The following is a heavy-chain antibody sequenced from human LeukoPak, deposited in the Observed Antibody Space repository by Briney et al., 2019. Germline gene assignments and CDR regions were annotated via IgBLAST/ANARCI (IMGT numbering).Heavy chain of an antibody. CDR3: ARVPRMASYRNYDFDY. V-gene: IGHV4-59*01. CDR2: IYYSGST. Sequence: SETLSLTCTLPGGSISSYYSSWIRQPPGEGLEWIGYIYYSGSTNYNPSLKCRVTISVDTSKNQFSLKLSSVTAADTAVYYCARVPRMASYRNYDFDYWGQGTLVTVSS. CDR1: GGSISSYY. J-gene: IGHJ4*02. D-gene: IGHD4-11*01.